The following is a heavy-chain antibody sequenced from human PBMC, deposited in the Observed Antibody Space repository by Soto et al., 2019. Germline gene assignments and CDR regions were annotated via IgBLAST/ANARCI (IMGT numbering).Heavy chain of an antibody. CDR2: IYYSGST. CDR1: GGSIGSYY. V-gene: IGHV4-59*08. Sequence: SETLSLTCTVSGGSIGSYYWTWIRQPPGKGLEWIGYIYYSGSTNYNPSLKSRVTISVDTSKNQFSLKLSSVTAADTAVYYCARHAPDIAATCFDYWGQGTLVTVSS. D-gene: IGHD5-12*01. J-gene: IGHJ4*02. CDR3: ARHAPDIAATCFDY.